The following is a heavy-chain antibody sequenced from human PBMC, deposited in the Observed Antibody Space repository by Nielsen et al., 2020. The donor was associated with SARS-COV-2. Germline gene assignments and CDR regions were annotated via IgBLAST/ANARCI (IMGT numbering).Heavy chain of an antibody. CDR1: GYTFTSYA. V-gene: IGHV1-3*01. J-gene: IGHJ4*02. CDR3: AREGWAYSSSWLGFDY. CDR2: INAGNGNT. Sequence: ASVKVSYKASGYTFTSYAMHWVRQAPGQRLEWMGWINAGNGNTKYSQKFQGRVTITRDTSASTAYMELSSLRSEDTAVYYCAREGWAYSSSWLGFDYWGQGTLVTVSS. D-gene: IGHD6-13*01.